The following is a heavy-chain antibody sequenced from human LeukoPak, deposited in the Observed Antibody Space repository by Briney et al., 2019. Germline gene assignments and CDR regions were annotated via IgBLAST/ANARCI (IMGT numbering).Heavy chain of an antibody. J-gene: IGHJ4*02. CDR1: GFTFSRYA. CDR3: ARQVSCDTTTCYAGMPPDY. Sequence: WGSLRLSCAASGFTFSRYAMSWVRQTPEKGLEWVSVISGSDGSTYYADSVRGRFTISRDDSGNTLFLQMNSLRAEDTAVYYCARQVSCDTTTCYAGMPPDYWGQGTLVTVSS. V-gene: IGHV3-23*01. D-gene: IGHD2-2*01. CDR2: ISGSDGST.